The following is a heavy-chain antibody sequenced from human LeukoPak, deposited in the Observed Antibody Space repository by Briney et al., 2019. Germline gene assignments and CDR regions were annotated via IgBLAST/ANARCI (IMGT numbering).Heavy chain of an antibody. Sequence: PGGSLRLSCTASGFTFSNFWVTWVRQAPGKGLEWVANIKQDGSETYYVDSVKGRFIISRDNAKSSLFLQMSSLTAEDTAVYYCARERDAVARTGALFDYWGLGTLVTVSS. CDR3: ARERDAVARTGALFDY. D-gene: IGHD6-19*01. V-gene: IGHV3-7*01. CDR2: IKQDGSET. J-gene: IGHJ4*02. CDR1: GFTFSNFW.